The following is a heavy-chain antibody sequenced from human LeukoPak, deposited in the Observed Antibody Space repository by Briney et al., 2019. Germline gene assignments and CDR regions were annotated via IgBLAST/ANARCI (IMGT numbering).Heavy chain of an antibody. D-gene: IGHD2-2*02. Sequence: ASVKVSCKASGYTFTSYYMHWVRQAPGQGLEWMGIINPSGGSTSYAQKFQGRVTMTRDTSTSTVYMELSSLRSEDTAVYYCARESRDIVVVPAAIYHDAFDIWGQGTMVTVSS. CDR3: ARESRDIVVVPAAIYHDAFDI. V-gene: IGHV1-46*01. CDR1: GYTFTSYY. J-gene: IGHJ3*02. CDR2: INPSGGST.